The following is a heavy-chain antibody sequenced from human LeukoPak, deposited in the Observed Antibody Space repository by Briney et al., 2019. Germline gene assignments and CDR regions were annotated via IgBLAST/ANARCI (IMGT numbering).Heavy chain of an antibody. CDR1: GFTFSSYG. Sequence: GGSLRLSCAASGFTFSSYGMHWVRQAPGKGLEWVAVIWYDGSNKYYADSVKGRFTISRDNSKNTLYLQVNSLRAEDTAVYYCARDPDCGGDCYSWYFDYWGQGTLVTVSS. D-gene: IGHD2-21*02. CDR3: ARDPDCGGDCYSWYFDY. CDR2: IWYDGSNK. V-gene: IGHV3-33*01. J-gene: IGHJ4*02.